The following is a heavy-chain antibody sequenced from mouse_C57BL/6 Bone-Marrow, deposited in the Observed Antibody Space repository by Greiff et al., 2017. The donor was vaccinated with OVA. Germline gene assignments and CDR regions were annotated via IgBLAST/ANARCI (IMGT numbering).Heavy chain of an antibody. Sequence: EVKLVESGGDLVKPGGSLKLSCAASGFTFSSYGMSWVRQTPDKRLEWVATISSGGSYTYYPDSVKGRFTISRDNAKNTLYLQMSSLKSEDTAMYYCARHPWDPHFDYWGQGTTLTVSS. CDR2: ISSGGSYT. V-gene: IGHV5-6*01. CDR3: ARHPWDPHFDY. J-gene: IGHJ2*01. D-gene: IGHD4-1*01. CDR1: GFTFSSYG.